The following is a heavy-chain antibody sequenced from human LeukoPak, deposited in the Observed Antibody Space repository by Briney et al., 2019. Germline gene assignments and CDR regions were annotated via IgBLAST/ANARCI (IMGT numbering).Heavy chain of an antibody. CDR3: ARVERGFDYYYYYYMDV. J-gene: IGHJ6*03. CDR1: GFTFSSYE. D-gene: IGHD1-1*01. V-gene: IGHV3-48*03. Sequence: PGGSLRLSCAASGFTFSSYEMNWVRQAPGKGLEWVSYISSSGSTIYYADSVRGRFTISRDNAKNSLYLQMNSLRAEDTAVYYCARVERGFDYYYYYYMDVWGKGTTVTISS. CDR2: ISSSGSTI.